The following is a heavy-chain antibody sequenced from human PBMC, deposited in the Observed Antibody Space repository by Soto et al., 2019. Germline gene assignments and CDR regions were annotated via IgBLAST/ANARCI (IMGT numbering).Heavy chain of an antibody. V-gene: IGHV1-69*12. CDR3: ATHEIGHCISTSCYKGGYYYGMDV. J-gene: IGHJ6*02. CDR2: IIPIFATA. CDR1: GGTFSSYA. Sequence: QVQLVQSGAEVKKPGSSVKVSCKASGGTFSSYAISWVRQAPGQGLEWMGGIIPIFATADYAQKFQGRVTITADESTSTAYMELSSLRSEGTAVYYCATHEIGHCISTSCYKGGYYYGMDVWGQGTTVTVSS. D-gene: IGHD2-2*02.